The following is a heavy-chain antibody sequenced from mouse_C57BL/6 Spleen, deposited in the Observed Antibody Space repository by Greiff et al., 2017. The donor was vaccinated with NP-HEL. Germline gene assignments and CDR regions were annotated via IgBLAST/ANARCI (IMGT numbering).Heavy chain of an antibody. Sequence: EVMLVESEGGLVQPGSSMKLSCTASGFTFSDYYMAWVRQVPEKGLEWVANINYDGSSTYYLDSLKSRFIISRDNAKNILYLQMSSLKSEDTATYYCARDRGYGNWYFDVWGTGTTVTVSS. CDR1: GFTFSDYY. V-gene: IGHV5-16*01. CDR3: ARDRGYGNWYFDV. D-gene: IGHD2-1*01. J-gene: IGHJ1*03. CDR2: INYDGSST.